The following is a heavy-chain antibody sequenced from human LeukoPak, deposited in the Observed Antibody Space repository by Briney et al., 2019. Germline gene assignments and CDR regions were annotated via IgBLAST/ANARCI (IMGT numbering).Heavy chain of an antibody. V-gene: IGHV1-2*02. CDR2: INPNSGGT. CDR3: ASGAYYYYYGMDV. J-gene: IGHJ6*02. D-gene: IGHD1-26*01. Sequence: VASVKVSCKASGYTFTGYYMHWVRQAPGRGLEWMGWINPNSGGTNYAQKFQGRVTMTRDTSISTAYMELSRLRSDDTAVYYCASGAYYYYYGMDVWGQGTTVTVSS. CDR1: GYTFTGYY.